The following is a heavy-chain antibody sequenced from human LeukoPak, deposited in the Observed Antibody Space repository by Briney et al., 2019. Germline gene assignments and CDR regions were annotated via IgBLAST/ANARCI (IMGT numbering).Heavy chain of an antibody. CDR3: ARDYGGPHYFDY. D-gene: IGHD2-15*01. CDR2: ITTASTSYI. J-gene: IGHJ4*02. Sequence: GGSLRLSCAASGFTFSSHDMNWVRQAPGKGLEGLSSITTASTSYIYYADSVKGRFTISRDDAKNSLYLQMDSLRAEDTAVYYCARDYGGPHYFDYWGQGTLVTVSS. V-gene: IGHV3-21*01. CDR1: GFTFSSHD.